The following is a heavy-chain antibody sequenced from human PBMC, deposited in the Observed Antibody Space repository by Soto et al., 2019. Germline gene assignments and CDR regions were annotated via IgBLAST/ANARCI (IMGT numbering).Heavy chain of an antibody. CDR1: GFRFDDYA. Sequence: PGGSLRLSCAASGFRFDDYAMHWVRQAPGKGLEWVSGISWSSGSIGYAASVKGRFTISRDNDGNSLFLQMNGLRSDDTALYYCASTTVTTGFYYGMDLWGQGTMVTVSS. V-gene: IGHV3-9*01. CDR3: ASTTVTTGFYYGMDL. CDR2: ISWSSGSI. J-gene: IGHJ6*02. D-gene: IGHD1-1*01.